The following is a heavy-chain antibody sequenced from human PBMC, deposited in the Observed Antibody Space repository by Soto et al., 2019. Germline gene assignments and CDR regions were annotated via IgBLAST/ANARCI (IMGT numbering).Heavy chain of an antibody. CDR2: ISPGSRYP. CDR3: VNGGGGGLFDP. Sequence: PGGSLTLSCAGSGFTFGDSYMSWIRQAPGKGLEWLSYISPGSRYPAYADSVKGRFTISRDNAKRSLYLQMMSLTAEDTAIYYCVNGGGGGLFDPWGQGTTGTAPQ. D-gene: IGHD2-15*01. V-gene: IGHV3-11*06. CDR1: GFTFGDSY. J-gene: IGHJ5*02.